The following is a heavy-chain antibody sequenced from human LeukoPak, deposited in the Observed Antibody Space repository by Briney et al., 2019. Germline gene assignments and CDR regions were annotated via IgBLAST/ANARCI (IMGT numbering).Heavy chain of an antibody. Sequence: SETLSLTCTVSGGSISSGGYYWSWIRQHPGKGLEWIGYIYYSGSTYYNPSLKSRVTISVDTSKNQFSLKLSSVTAADTAVYYCARDERISKGYWYFDLWGRGTLVTVSS. CDR1: GGSISSGGYY. V-gene: IGHV4-31*03. D-gene: IGHD2-15*01. J-gene: IGHJ2*01. CDR3: ARDERISKGYWYFDL. CDR2: IYYSGST.